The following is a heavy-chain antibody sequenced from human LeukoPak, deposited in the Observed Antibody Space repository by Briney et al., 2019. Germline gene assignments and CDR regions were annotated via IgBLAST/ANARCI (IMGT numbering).Heavy chain of an antibody. V-gene: IGHV3-48*01. J-gene: IGHJ6*03. CDR1: GFTFSSYS. Sequence: GGSLRLPCAASGFTFSSYSMNWVRQAPGKGLEWVSYISSSSSTIYYADSVKGRFTISRDNAKNSLYLQMNSLRAEETAVYYCARIAYLDEGMDVWGRGTTVTVSS. CDR3: ARIAYLDEGMDV. CDR2: ISSSSSTI. D-gene: IGHD2-21*01.